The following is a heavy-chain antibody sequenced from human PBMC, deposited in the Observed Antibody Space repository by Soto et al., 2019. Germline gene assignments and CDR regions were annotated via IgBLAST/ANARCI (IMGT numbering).Heavy chain of an antibody. CDR1: GYTFTSYG. D-gene: IGHD3-3*01. Sequence: ASVKVSCKASGYTFTSYGISWVRQAPGQGLEWMGWISAYNGNTNYAQKLQGRVTMTTDTSTSTAYMELRSLRSDDTAVYYCARGWYYDFWSGLYGMDVWGQGPKVTVSS. J-gene: IGHJ6*02. CDR3: ARGWYYDFWSGLYGMDV. CDR2: ISAYNGNT. V-gene: IGHV1-18*01.